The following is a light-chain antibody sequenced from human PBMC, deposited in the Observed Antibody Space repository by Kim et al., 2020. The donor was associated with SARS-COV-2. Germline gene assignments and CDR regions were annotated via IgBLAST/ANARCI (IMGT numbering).Light chain of an antibody. CDR3: QAWDSSTAR. Sequence: SYELTHPPSVSVSPGQTASITCSGDKLGDKYACWYQQKPGQSPVLVIYQDSKRPSGIPERFSGSNSGNTATLTISGTQAMDEADYYCQAWDSSTARFGTGTKVTVL. V-gene: IGLV3-1*01. J-gene: IGLJ1*01. CDR2: QDS. CDR1: KLGDKY.